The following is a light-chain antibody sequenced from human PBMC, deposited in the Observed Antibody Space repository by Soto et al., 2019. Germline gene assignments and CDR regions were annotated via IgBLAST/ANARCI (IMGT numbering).Light chain of an antibody. J-gene: IGKJ5*01. CDR2: DAS. CDR3: QQYGNSPIT. Sequence: EIVLTQSPGTLSLSPGERATLSCRASQSVSSSYLAWYQQKPGQAPRLLIYDASSRATGIPDRFSGSESGTDFTLTISRLEPEDFAVYYCQQYGNSPITFGQGTRLEIK. V-gene: IGKV3-20*01. CDR1: QSVSSSY.